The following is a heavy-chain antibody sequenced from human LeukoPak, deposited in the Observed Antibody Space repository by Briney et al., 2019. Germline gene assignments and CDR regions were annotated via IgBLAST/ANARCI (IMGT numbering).Heavy chain of an antibody. CDR3: ARAKGEPHVIAAAGTLDY. CDR1: GFTFSTNA. CDR2: ISGSGAST. J-gene: IGHJ4*02. D-gene: IGHD6-13*01. Sequence: GGSLRLSCLTSGFTFSTNAMSWVRQAPGKGLEWISGISGSGASTYYADSVTGRFTISRDNAKNSLYLQMNSLRAEDTAVYYCARAKGEPHVIAAAGTLDYWGQGTLVTVSS. V-gene: IGHV3-23*01.